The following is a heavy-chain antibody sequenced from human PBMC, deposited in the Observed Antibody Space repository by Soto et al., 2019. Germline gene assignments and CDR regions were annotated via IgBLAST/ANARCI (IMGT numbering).Heavy chain of an antibody. D-gene: IGHD1-26*01. V-gene: IGHV3-72*01. J-gene: IGHJ4*02. Sequence: VQLVESGGGLVQAGGSLRLSCAASGFTFSAHYMDWVRQAPGKGLEWVGRIKNKANSYTTEYAASVEGRFTISREDSQNSLYLQMNSLKTEDTAVYYCARVSLVGPSGGRYFDYWGQGSQVAVSS. CDR1: GFTFSAHY. CDR3: ARVSLVGPSGGRYFDY. CDR2: IKNKANSYTT.